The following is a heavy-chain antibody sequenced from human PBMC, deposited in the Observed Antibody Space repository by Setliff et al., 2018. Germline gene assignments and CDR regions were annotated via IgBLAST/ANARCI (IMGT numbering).Heavy chain of an antibody. CDR1: GASISSGTYY. V-gene: IGHV4-39*01. CDR2: IHYRGTT. D-gene: IGHD6-25*01. CDR3: ARMSGSQYIDV. Sequence: PSETLSLTCTVSGASISSGTYYWAWIRQPPGKGLEWIGRIHYRGTTYSNASLASRLTISVDTAKNQFSLKLTSVTAADTAVYYCARMSGSQYIDVWDKGTTVTVSS. J-gene: IGHJ6*03.